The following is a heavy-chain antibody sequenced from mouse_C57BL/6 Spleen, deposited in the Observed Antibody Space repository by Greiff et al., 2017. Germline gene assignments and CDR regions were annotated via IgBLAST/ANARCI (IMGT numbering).Heavy chain of an antibody. V-gene: IGHV14-1*01. J-gene: IGHJ2*01. D-gene: IGHD1-1*01. CDR2: IDPEDGDT. CDR3: TTTEFITTVVGGFDY. CDR1: GFNIKDYY. Sequence: EVQLQQSGAALVRPGASVQLSCPASGFNIKDYYMHWVKPRPEQGLEWIGRIDPEDGDTEYAPKFPGKATMTADTSSNTAYLQLSSLTSEDTAVYYCTTTEFITTVVGGFDYWGQGTTLTVSS.